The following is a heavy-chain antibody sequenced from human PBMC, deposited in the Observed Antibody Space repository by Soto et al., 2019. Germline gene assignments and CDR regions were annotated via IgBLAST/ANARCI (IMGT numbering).Heavy chain of an antibody. CDR3: ARSCAAAGTVEYYYYGMDV. CDR2: IYHSGST. J-gene: IGHJ6*02. CDR1: GGSISSSNW. V-gene: IGHV4-4*02. D-gene: IGHD6-13*01. Sequence: QVQLQESGPGLVKPSGTLSLTCAVSGGSISSSNWWRWVRQPPGKGLEGIGEIYHSGSTNYNPSLKSRVTISVDTSKNQFSLKLSSVPAADTAVYYCARSCAAAGTVEYYYYGMDVWGQGTTVTVSS.